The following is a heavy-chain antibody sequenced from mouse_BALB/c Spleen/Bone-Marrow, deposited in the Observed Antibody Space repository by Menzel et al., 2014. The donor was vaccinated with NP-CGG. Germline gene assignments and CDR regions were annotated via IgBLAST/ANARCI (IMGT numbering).Heavy chain of an antibody. V-gene: IGHV1-80*01. Sequence: QVHVKQSGAELVRPGSSVKISCKASGYAFSSYWMNWVKQRPGQGLEWIGQIYPGDGDTNYNGKFKGKATLTADKSSNTAYMQLSSLTSEDSAVYFCASAAAWFAYWGQGTLVTVSA. CDR2: IYPGDGDT. J-gene: IGHJ3*01. CDR1: GYAFSSYW. CDR3: ASAAAWFAY.